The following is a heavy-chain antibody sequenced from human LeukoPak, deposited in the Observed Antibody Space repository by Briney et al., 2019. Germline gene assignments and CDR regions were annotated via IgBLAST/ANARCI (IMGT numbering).Heavy chain of an antibody. Sequence: ASVKVSCKTSGYTFTNYYMHWVRQAPGQGLEWMGIINPSGGSTSYAQKFQGRVTMTRDMSTSIVYMELSSLRSEDTAVYYCARETSTDPPGIVVVTVYDAFDIWGQGTMVTVSS. CDR1: GYTFTNYY. CDR3: ARETSTDPPGIVVVTVYDAFDI. V-gene: IGHV1-46*01. D-gene: IGHD2-21*02. CDR2: INPSGGST. J-gene: IGHJ3*02.